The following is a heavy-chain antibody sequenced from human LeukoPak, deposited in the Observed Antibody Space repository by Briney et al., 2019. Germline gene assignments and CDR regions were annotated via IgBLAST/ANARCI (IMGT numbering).Heavy chain of an antibody. CDR3: TRLPAALLDYYYMDV. CDR2: IRSKAYGGTT. V-gene: IGHV3-49*04. J-gene: IGHJ6*03. Sequence: GGSLRLSCTASGFTFGDYAMSWVRQAPGKGLEWVGFIRSKAYGGTTEYAASVKGRFTISRDDSKSIAYLQMNSLKTEDTAVYYCTRLPAALLDYYYMDVWGKGTTVSISS. D-gene: IGHD2-2*01. CDR1: GFTFGDYA.